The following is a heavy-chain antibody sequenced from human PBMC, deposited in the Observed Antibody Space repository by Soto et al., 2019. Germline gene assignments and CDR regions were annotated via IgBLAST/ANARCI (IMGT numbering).Heavy chain of an antibody. D-gene: IGHD2-15*01. Sequence: PSETLSLTCTVSGGSISSSSYYWGWIRQPPGKGLEWIGSIYYSGSTYYNPSLKSRVTISVDTSKNQFSLKLSSVTAADTAVYYCARHKFGTKYCSGGSCYSPWFDPWGQGTLVTVSS. CDR3: ARHKFGTKYCSGGSCYSPWFDP. J-gene: IGHJ5*02. CDR1: GGSISSSSYY. CDR2: IYYSGST. V-gene: IGHV4-39*01.